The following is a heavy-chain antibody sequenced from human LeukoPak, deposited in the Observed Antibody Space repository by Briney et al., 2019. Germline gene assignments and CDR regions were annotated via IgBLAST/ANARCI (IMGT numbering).Heavy chain of an antibody. CDR2: IYHSGST. CDR1: GDSISSSNS. CDR3: ARLPSIAAPPPYYYYDMDV. V-gene: IGHV4-4*02. J-gene: IGHJ6*02. D-gene: IGHD6-6*01. Sequence: PSGTLSLTCAVSGDSISSSNSWSWVRQPPGKGLEWIGDIYHSGSTNYNPSLKSRVTMSVDKSKNQFSLKLSSVTAADTAVYYCARLPSIAAPPPYYYYDMDVWGQGTTVTVSS.